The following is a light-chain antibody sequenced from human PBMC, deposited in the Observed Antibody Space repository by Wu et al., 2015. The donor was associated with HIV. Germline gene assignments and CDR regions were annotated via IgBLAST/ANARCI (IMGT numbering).Light chain of an antibody. J-gene: IGKJ1*01. Sequence: ETVLTQSPDTLSLSPGERATLSCRASQSVNTKYLAWYQKKPGQAPRLLLYGASSRATDIPDRFGGSGSGTDFTLTISRLEPEDFAVYYCHQYGSSPRTFGHGTKVEIK. CDR2: GAS. V-gene: IGKV3-20*01. CDR1: QSVNTKY. CDR3: HQYGSSPRT.